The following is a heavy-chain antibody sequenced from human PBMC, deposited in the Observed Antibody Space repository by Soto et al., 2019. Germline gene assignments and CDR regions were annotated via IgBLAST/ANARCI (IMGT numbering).Heavy chain of an antibody. D-gene: IGHD1-1*01. Sequence: GASVKVSCKASGYSFISHYIHWVRQAPGQGLEWMGFINPSGGSATLAQKFQGGVTMTRDTSTSTVYMELTILRSEDAAVYYCANRVSGANPFDYWGQGTLVTVSS. J-gene: IGHJ4*02. CDR3: ANRVSGANPFDY. CDR1: GYSFISHY. V-gene: IGHV1-46*01. CDR2: INPSGGSA.